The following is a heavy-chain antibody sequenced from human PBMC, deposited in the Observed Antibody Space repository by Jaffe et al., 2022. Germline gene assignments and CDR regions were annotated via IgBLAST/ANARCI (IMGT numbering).Heavy chain of an antibody. D-gene: IGHD2-15*01. CDR3: ARGSPYCSGGSCYLDY. V-gene: IGHV3-74*01. CDR2: INSDGSST. J-gene: IGHJ4*02. Sequence: EVQLVESGGGLVQPGGSLRLSCAASGFTFSSYWMHWVRQAPGKGLVWVSRINSDGSSTSYADSVKGRFTISRDNAKNTLYLQMNSLRAEDTAVYYCARGSPYCSGGSCYLDYWGQGTLVTVSS. CDR1: GFTFSSYW.